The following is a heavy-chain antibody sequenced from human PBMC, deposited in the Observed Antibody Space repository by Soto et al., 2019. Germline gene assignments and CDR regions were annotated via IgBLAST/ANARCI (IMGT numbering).Heavy chain of an antibody. CDR2: ISGSGGNT. CDR3: AKGGSAYCSGGTCYHPFDY. CDR1: GFTFTNYA. V-gene: IGHV3-23*01. Sequence: PGGSLRLSCAASGFTFTNYAMNWVRQTPGKGLEWVSTISGSGGNTFYADAVKGRFTISRDNSKNTLYLQMNSLGAEDTAVYYCAKGGSAYCSGGTCYHPFDYWGQGTLVTVS. J-gene: IGHJ4*02. D-gene: IGHD2-15*01.